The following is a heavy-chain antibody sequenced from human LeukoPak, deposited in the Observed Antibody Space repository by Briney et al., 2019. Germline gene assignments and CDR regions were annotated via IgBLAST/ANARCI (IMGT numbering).Heavy chain of an antibody. Sequence: PGGSLRLSCAASGFTFSSYAMHWVRQAPGKGLEWVANIKQDGSEKYYVDSVKGRFTISRDNAKNSLYLQMNSLRAEDTAVHYCVGGYPYWGQGTLVTVSS. D-gene: IGHD5-12*01. CDR3: VGGYPY. CDR2: IKQDGSEK. V-gene: IGHV3-7*03. CDR1: GFTFSSYA. J-gene: IGHJ4*02.